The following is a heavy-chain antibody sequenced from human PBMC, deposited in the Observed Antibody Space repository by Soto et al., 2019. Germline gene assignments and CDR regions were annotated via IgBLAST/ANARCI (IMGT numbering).Heavy chain of an antibody. Sequence: GGSLRLSCAASGFTFSSYGMHWVRQAPGKGLEWVAVISYDGSNKYYADSVKGRFTISRDNSKNTLYLQMNSLRAEDTAVYYCAKFPHMLDYYYYGMDVWGQGTTVTVS. J-gene: IGHJ6*02. CDR3: AKFPHMLDYYYYGMDV. V-gene: IGHV3-30*18. CDR1: GFTFSSYG. D-gene: IGHD2-8*01. CDR2: ISYDGSNK.